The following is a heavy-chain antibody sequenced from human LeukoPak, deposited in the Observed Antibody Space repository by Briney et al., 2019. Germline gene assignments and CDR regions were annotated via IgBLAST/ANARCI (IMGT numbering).Heavy chain of an antibody. V-gene: IGHV3-7*04. J-gene: IGHJ6*02. CDR3: ARARWSLYGMDV. Sequence: PGGSLRLSCAASGFTFSDYWMTWVCQAPGRGLEWVASIEQDGTAKFYVDSVKGRFTISRDNAKNSLYLQMNSLRADDTAVYYCARARWSLYGMDVWGQGTTVTVSS. CDR1: GFTFSDYW. CDR2: IEQDGTAK. D-gene: IGHD4-23*01.